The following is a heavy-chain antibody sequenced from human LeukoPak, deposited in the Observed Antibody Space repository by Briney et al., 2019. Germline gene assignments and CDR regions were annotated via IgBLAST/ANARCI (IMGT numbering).Heavy chain of an antibody. CDR3: ARDRGLFDY. D-gene: IGHD3-10*01. V-gene: IGHV3-7*04. CDR1: GFRFSNYW. J-gene: IGHJ4*02. CDR2: IKQGGSEK. Sequence: GGSLRLSCAASGFRFSNYWMTWVRQAPGKGLEWVANIKQGGSEKQYVGSVKGRFTISRDNAKNSLYLQMNSLRAKDTAVYYCARDRGLFDYWGQGTLVTVSS.